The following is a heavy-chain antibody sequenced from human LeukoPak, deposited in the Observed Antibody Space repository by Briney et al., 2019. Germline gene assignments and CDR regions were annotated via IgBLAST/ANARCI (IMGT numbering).Heavy chain of an antibody. Sequence: PGGSLRLSCAASGFTFSGHWMNWVRQAPGKGLEWVANINQGGSDKYYVDSVKGRFTISRDNANNLLYLQMNSLRGEDTAVYYCTRDRSRAEDDWGQGTLVTVSS. CDR1: GFTFSGHW. J-gene: IGHJ4*02. CDR2: INQGGSDK. D-gene: IGHD1-14*01. V-gene: IGHV3-7*01. CDR3: TRDRSRAEDD.